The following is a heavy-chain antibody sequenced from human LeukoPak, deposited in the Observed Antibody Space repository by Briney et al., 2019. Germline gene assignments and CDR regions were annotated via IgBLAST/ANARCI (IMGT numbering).Heavy chain of an antibody. Sequence: SETLSLTCTVSGGSISGYNYYWDWTRLPPGKGMEWIGSFYQSGRTYYNPSLKSRVTIFGDTSKNQFSLKLGSVTAADTAVYFCATGGGLAVSHVWGQGTLVTVSS. CDR1: GGSISGYNYY. D-gene: IGHD5/OR15-5a*01. V-gene: IGHV4-39*01. J-gene: IGHJ4*02. CDR2: FYQSGRT. CDR3: ATGGGLAVSHV.